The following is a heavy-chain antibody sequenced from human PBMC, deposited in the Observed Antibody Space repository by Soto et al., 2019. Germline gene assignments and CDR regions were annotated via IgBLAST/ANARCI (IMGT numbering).Heavy chain of an antibody. J-gene: IGHJ4*02. Sequence: QVQLVQSGAEVKKPGSSVKVSCKASGGTFSSYTISWVRQAPGQGLEWMGRIIPILGIANYAQKFQGRVTITADKSTRTAYMELSSLGSEDTAVYYCASYVYCGGDCCGNFDYWGQGTLVTVSS. V-gene: IGHV1-69*02. CDR2: IIPILGIA. CDR1: GGTFSSYT. D-gene: IGHD2-21*02. CDR3: ASYVYCGGDCCGNFDY.